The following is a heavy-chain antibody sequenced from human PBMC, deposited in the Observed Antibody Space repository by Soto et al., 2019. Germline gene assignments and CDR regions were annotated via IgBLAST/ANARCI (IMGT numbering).Heavy chain of an antibody. CDR2: INEDGSEK. V-gene: IGHV3-7*01. CDR1: GFTFSNYW. J-gene: IGHJ4*02. CDR3: ARDLFDY. Sequence: PGGSLRLSCAASGFTFSNYWMNWVRQAPGKGLEWVANINEDGSEKYYVDSAKGRFTISRNNAKNSLYLQMSSLRAEDTAVYYCARDLFDYSGQGTLVTVSS.